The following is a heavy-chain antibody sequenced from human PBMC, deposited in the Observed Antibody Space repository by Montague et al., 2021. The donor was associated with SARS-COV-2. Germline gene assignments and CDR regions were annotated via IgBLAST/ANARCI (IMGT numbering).Heavy chain of an antibody. Sequence: SETLSLTCTVSGASISSSDHYWGWIRQPPGKGLEWIGSIYYTGSRYYTPSLTSRLTISVDPSRYQFSLEPTSVTAADTAIYYCARAGGFDNSGYVGRLRTYYFDYWGQGLLVTVSS. V-gene: IGHV4-39*07. CDR3: ARAGGFDNSGYVGRLRTYYFDY. CDR2: IYYTGSR. J-gene: IGHJ4*02. D-gene: IGHD3-22*01. CDR1: GASISSSDHY.